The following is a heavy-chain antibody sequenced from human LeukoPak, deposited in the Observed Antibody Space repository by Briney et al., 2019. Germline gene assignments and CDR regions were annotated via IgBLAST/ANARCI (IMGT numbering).Heavy chain of an antibody. V-gene: IGHV3-7*01. Sequence: PGGSLRLSCAASGFTFSSYAMNWVRQAPGKGLEWVATIKQDESQKSYVDSVKGRFIISRETAKNSLYLQMNSLRAEDTALYYCARIEELVRGAPLYSYFDLWGRGTLVAVSS. CDR3: ARIEELVRGAPLYSYFDL. CDR1: GFTFSSYA. D-gene: IGHD3-10*01. J-gene: IGHJ2*01. CDR2: IKQDESQK.